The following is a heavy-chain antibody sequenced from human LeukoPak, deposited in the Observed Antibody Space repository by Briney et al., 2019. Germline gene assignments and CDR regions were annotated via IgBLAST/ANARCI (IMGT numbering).Heavy chain of an antibody. Sequence: SXXLSLTCAVSGYSISSGYYWGWIRQPPGKGLEWIGSIYHSGSTYYNPSLKSRVTISVETSKNQFSLKLSSVTAADTAVYYCAGLYYDILTGYTSSFDYWGQGTLVTVSS. D-gene: IGHD3-9*01. V-gene: IGHV4-38-2*01. CDR2: IYHSGST. CDR1: GYSISSGYY. J-gene: IGHJ4*02. CDR3: AGLYYDILTGYTSSFDY.